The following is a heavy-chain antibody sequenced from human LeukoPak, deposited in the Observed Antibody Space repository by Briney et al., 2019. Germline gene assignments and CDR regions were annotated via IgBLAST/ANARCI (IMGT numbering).Heavy chain of an antibody. V-gene: IGHV3-48*03. D-gene: IGHD3-22*01. CDR1: GSTFSSCE. CDR2: IGSSGSTI. Sequence: GGSLRLSCAASGSTFSSCEMNWVRQAPGKGLEWVSSIGSSGSTIYYADSVKGRFTISRDNAKNSLYLQMNTLRAEDTAVYFCARGDYFDTSGFRGGYYYYGMDVWGQGTTVTVSS. CDR3: ARGDYFDTSGFRGGYYYYGMDV. J-gene: IGHJ6*02.